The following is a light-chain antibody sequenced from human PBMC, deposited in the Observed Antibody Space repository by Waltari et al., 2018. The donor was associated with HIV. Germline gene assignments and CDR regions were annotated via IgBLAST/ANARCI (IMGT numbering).Light chain of an antibody. CDR1: QSISAK. CDR2: EAA. J-gene: IGKJ2*01. CDR3: QQYDSGPRGIT. V-gene: IGKV3-15*01. Sequence: EIVLTQSPGTLSLSPGERATLSCRASQSISAKVAWYQQRPGQAPRLLIYEAATRPTGIPARFSGSGSGTEFTLTISSLQSEDFATYFCQQYDSGPRGITFGQGTMLEIK.